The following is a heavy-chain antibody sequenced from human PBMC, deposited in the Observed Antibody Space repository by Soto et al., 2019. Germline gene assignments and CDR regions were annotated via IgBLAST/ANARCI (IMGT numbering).Heavy chain of an antibody. V-gene: IGHV4-39*07. Sequence: SETLSLTCTVSGGSISSSSYYWGWIRQPPGKGLEWIGSIYYSGSTYYNPSLKSRVTISVDTSKNQFSLKLSSVTAADTAVYYCAVFNWNYLRVDAFDIWGQGTRVTVSS. J-gene: IGHJ3*02. D-gene: IGHD1-7*01. CDR1: GGSISSSSYY. CDR2: IYYSGST. CDR3: AVFNWNYLRVDAFDI.